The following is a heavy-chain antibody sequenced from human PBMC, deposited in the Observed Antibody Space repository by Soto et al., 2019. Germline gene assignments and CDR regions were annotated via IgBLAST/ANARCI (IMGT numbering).Heavy chain of an antibody. Sequence: GGSLRLSCAASGFTFSSYGMHWVRQAPGKGLEWVAVISYDGSNKYYADSVKGRFTISRDNSKNTLYLQMNSLRAEDTAVYYCAKDRGFFDYWGQGTLVTVSS. CDR1: GFTFSSYG. CDR2: ISYDGSNK. CDR3: AKDRGFFDY. J-gene: IGHJ4*02. D-gene: IGHD5-12*01. V-gene: IGHV3-30*18.